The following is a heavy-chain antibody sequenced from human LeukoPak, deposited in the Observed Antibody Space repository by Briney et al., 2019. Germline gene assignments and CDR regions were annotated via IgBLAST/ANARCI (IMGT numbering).Heavy chain of an antibody. CDR1: GFTFSVYN. Sequence: GGSLRLSCAASGFTFSVYNMNWVRQAPGKGLEWVSYISSSTSTIYNADSVKGRFTISRDNAKNSLYLQMNSLRAEDTAVYYCSKDLTSDFGGDLDPWGQGTLVTVSS. CDR3: SKDLTSDFGGDLDP. J-gene: IGHJ5*02. CDR2: ISSSTSTI. V-gene: IGHV3-48*01. D-gene: IGHD3-10*01.